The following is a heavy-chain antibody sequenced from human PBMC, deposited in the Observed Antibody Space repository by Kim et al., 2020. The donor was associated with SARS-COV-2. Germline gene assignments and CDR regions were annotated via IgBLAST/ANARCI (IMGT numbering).Heavy chain of an antibody. Sequence: GGSLRLSCAASGFTFSDYYMSWIRQAPGKGLEWVSYISSSGSTIYYADSVKGRFTISRDNAKNSLYLQMNSLRAEDTAVYYCARSVRFLEWEWQYYFDYWGQGTLVTVSS. CDR1: GFTFSDYY. J-gene: IGHJ4*02. V-gene: IGHV3-11*01. D-gene: IGHD3-3*01. CDR3: ARSVRFLEWEWQYYFDY. CDR2: ISSSGSTI.